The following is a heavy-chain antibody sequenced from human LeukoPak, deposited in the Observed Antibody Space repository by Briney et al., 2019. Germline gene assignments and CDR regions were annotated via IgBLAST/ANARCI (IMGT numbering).Heavy chain of an antibody. D-gene: IGHD3-22*01. V-gene: IGHV1-69*05. Sequence: GASVKVSCKASGGTFSSYAISWMRQAPGQGLEWMGGIIPIFGTANYAQKFQGRVTITTDESTSTAYMELSSLRSEDTAVYYCARDYYDSSGYYGCWGQGTLVTVSS. CDR1: GGTFSSYA. CDR2: IIPIFGTA. CDR3: ARDYYDSSGYYGC. J-gene: IGHJ4*02.